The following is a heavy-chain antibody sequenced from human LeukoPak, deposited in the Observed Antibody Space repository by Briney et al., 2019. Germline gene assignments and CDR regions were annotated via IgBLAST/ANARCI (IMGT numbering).Heavy chain of an antibody. CDR2: ISSSGGGT. D-gene: IGHD5-24*01. J-gene: IGHJ4*02. CDR3: VKRDAYKYDY. CDR1: GFTFSSYA. Sequence: GGSLRLSCSASGFTFSSYATDWVRQAPGKGLDYVSSISSSGGGTYYADSVKGRFTISRDNSKNTLFLQMRSLRPEDTAVYYCVKRDAYKYDYWGQGTLVTVSS. V-gene: IGHV3-64D*06.